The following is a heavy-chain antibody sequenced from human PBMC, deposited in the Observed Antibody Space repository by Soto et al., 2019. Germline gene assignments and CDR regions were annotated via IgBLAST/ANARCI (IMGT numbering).Heavy chain of an antibody. D-gene: IGHD5-12*01. CDR3: AKEGDGYNAGPGGYFDY. Sequence: QVQLVESGGGVVQPGRSLRLSCAASGFTFSSYGMHWVRQAPGKGLEWVAVISYDGSNKYYADSVKGRFTISRDNSKNTLYLQMNSLRAEDTAVYYCAKEGDGYNAGPGGYFDYWGQGTLVTVSS. J-gene: IGHJ4*02. CDR1: GFTFSSYG. V-gene: IGHV3-30*18. CDR2: ISYDGSNK.